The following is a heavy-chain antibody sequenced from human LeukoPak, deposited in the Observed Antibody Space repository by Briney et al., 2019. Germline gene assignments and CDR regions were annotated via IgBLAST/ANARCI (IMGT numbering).Heavy chain of an antibody. D-gene: IGHD1-7*01. CDR3: ARGGQWMELWKDAFDI. V-gene: IGHV3-74*01. CDR1: GFTFSSYW. CDR2: INSDGSST. J-gene: IGHJ3*02. Sequence: GGSLRLSCAASGFTFSSYWMHWVRQAPGKGLVWVSRINSDGSSTSYADSVKGRFTISRDNAKNTLYLQMNSLRAEDTAVYYCARGGQWMELWKDAFDIWGQGTMVTVSS.